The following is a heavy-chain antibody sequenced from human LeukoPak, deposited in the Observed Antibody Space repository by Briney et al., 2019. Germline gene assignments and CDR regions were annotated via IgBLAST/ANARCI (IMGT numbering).Heavy chain of an antibody. CDR3: ATCIGGDGSPHGDYYYYYMDV. CDR2: IYYSGST. J-gene: IGHJ6*03. CDR1: GGSISSYY. Sequence: SETLSLTCTVSGGSISSYYWSWIRQPPGKGQEWIGHIYYSGSTSYNPSLKSRVTISVDTSKNQFSLKLSSVTAADTAVYYCATCIGGDGSPHGDYYYYYMDVWGKGTTVTV. V-gene: IGHV4-59*01. D-gene: IGHD2-21*02.